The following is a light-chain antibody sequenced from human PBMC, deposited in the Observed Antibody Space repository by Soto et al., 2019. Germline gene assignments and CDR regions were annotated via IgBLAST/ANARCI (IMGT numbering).Light chain of an antibody. V-gene: IGKV3-20*01. J-gene: IGKJ5*01. CDR2: GAS. Sequence: EIVLTQSPGTLSLSPGERATLSCRASPSVSSSYLAWYQQKPGQAPRLLIYGASSRATGIPDRFSGSGSGTDLTLTISRLEPEDGAVYYCQQYGSSRGTFGQGTRLEIK. CDR1: PSVSSSY. CDR3: QQYGSSRGT.